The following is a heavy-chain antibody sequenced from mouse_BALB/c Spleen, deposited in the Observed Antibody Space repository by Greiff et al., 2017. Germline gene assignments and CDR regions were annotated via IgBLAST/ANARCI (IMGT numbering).Heavy chain of an antibody. CDR2: ILPGSGST. CDR1: GYTFTSYW. Sequence: QVQLQQSGAELMKPGASVKISCKASGYTFTSYWIEWVKQRPGHGLEWIGEILPGSGSTNYNEKFKGKATFTAEASSNTDYMQLSSLTSEDSALCYCEGPGAYWGQGTLVTVSA. V-gene: IGHV1-9*01. D-gene: IGHD4-1*01. CDR3: EGPGAY. J-gene: IGHJ3*01.